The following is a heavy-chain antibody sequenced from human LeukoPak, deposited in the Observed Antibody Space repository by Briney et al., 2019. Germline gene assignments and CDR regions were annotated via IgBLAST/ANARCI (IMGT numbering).Heavy chain of an antibody. Sequence: PSETLSLTCAVYGGSFSGYYWSWIRQPPGKGLEWIGSIYYSGSTYYNPSLKSRVTISVDTSKNQFSLKLSSVTAADTAVYYCARILTGYYPYYYYMDVWGKGTTVTISS. CDR1: GGSFSGYY. J-gene: IGHJ6*03. CDR3: ARILTGYYPYYYYMDV. V-gene: IGHV4-34*01. D-gene: IGHD3-9*01. CDR2: IYYSGST.